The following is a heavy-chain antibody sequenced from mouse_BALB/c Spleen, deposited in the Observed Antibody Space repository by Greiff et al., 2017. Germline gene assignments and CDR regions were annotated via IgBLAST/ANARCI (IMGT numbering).Heavy chain of an antibody. Sequence: EVKLKESGPGLVKPSQTVSLTCTVTGISITTGNYRWSWIRQFPGNKLEWIGYIYYSGTITYNPSLTSRTTITRDTSKNQFFLEMNSLTAEDTATYYCARDGNYYFDYWGQGTTLTVSS. CDR2: IYYSGTI. CDR1: GISITTGNYR. J-gene: IGHJ2*01. D-gene: IGHD2-1*01. CDR3: ARDGNYYFDY. V-gene: IGHV3-5*02.